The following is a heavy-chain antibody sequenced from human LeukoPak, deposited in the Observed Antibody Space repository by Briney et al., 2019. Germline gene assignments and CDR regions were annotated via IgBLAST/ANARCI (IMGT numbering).Heavy chain of an antibody. V-gene: IGHV1-69*04. J-gene: IGHJ4*02. CDR2: IIPILGIA. CDR3: ARDGGGVVPAAPLGFDY. CDR1: GGTFSSYA. D-gene: IGHD2-2*01. Sequence: GASVKVSCKASGGTFSSYAISWVRQAPGQGLEWMGRIIPILGIANYAQKFQGRVTITADKSTSTAYMELSSLRSEDTAVYYCARDGGGVVPAAPLGFDYWGQGTLVTVSS.